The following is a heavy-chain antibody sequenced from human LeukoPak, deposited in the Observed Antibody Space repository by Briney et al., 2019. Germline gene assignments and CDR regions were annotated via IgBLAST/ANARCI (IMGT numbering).Heavy chain of an antibody. CDR1: GFTFSSYE. D-gene: IGHD3-3*01. Sequence: GGSLRLSCAASGFTFSSYEMNWVRQAPGKGLEWVSYISSSGSTIYYADSVKGRFTISRDNAKNSLYLQMNSLRAEDTAVYYCARDFKDDFWSGYTPAYYYYYYGMDVWGQGTTVTVSS. V-gene: IGHV3-48*03. J-gene: IGHJ6*02. CDR3: ARDFKDDFWSGYTPAYYYYYYGMDV. CDR2: ISSSGSTI.